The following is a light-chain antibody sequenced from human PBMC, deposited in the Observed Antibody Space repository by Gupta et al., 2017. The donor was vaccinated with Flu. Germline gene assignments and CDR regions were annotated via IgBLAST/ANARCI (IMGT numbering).Light chain of an antibody. CDR3: LQDYNYPRT. CDR2: AAS. V-gene: IGKV1-6*01. CDR1: QGIRNE. Sequence: GDKYTITCRASQGIRNELGWYQQKPGKAPKLLIYAASSLQSGVPSRFSGSGSGTDFTLTISSLQPEDFATYYCLQDYNYPRTFGQGTKVEIK. J-gene: IGKJ1*01.